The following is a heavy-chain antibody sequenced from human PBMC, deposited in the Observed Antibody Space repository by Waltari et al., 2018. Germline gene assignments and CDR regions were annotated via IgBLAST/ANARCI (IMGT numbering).Heavy chain of an antibody. Sequence: QVLLVQSGAEVAMPGASVRVSRKASGSSFTGHPIHWVRQAPGQGLEWMEWINPKSGDTRYAQTLQGRVTVTSDTSISTAFMDLSSLRSDDTAVYYCARNWNGIDYWGQGTPVTVSS. V-gene: IGHV1-2*02. CDR1: GSSFTGHP. CDR3: ARNWNGIDY. J-gene: IGHJ4*02. CDR2: INPKSGDT. D-gene: IGHD1-1*01.